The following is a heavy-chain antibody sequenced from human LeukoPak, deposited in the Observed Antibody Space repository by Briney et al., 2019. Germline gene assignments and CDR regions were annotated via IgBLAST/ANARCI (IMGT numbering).Heavy chain of an antibody. V-gene: IGHV3-9*01. D-gene: IGHD5-24*01. Sequence: GRSLRLSCAVSGFNFDDYAMHWVRQAPGRGLEWVSGINWKTGNGIYADSVKGRFTISRDNAKNSLYLQMSSLRAEDTALYYCTRRAARWQFDLWGRGTLLTASS. CDR2: INWKTGNG. CDR3: TRRAARWQFDL. CDR1: GFNFDDYA. J-gene: IGHJ2*01.